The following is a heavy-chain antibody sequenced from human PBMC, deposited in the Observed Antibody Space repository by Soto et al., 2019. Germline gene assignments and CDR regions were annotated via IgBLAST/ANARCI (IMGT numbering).Heavy chain of an antibody. V-gene: IGHV1-8*01. D-gene: IGHD6-13*01. J-gene: IGHJ6*02. CDR2: MNPNSGNT. Sequence: ASVKVSCKASGYTFTSYDINWVRQATGQGLEWMGWMNPNSGNTGYAQKFQGRVTMTRNTSISTAYMELSRLRSEDTAVYYCANPDWNSRSWYVRPTYGMDVWGQGTTVTVYS. CDR3: ANPDWNSRSWYVRPTYGMDV. CDR1: GYTFTSYD.